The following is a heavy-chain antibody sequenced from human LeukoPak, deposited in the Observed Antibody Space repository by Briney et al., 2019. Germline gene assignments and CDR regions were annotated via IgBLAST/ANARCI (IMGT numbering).Heavy chain of an antibody. CDR3: AHQPYYYGSGSYPGMDV. Sequence: PGRSLRLSCAASGFTFSSYGMHGVRQAPGKGLVGGAVISYGGSNKYYADSVKGRFTISRDNSKNTLYLQMNSLRPQDTAVYYCAHQPYYYGSGSYPGMDVWGKGTTVTVSS. J-gene: IGHJ6*04. CDR2: ISYGGSNK. V-gene: IGHV3-30*03. CDR1: GFTFSSYG. D-gene: IGHD3-10*01.